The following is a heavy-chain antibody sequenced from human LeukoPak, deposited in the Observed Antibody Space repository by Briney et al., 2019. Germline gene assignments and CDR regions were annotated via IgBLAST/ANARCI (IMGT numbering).Heavy chain of an antibody. D-gene: IGHD5-24*01. J-gene: IGHJ1*01. CDR3: AKTRNGYTTEYLQH. CDR2: ISSPGGNT. CDR1: GFILSGFV. Sequence: PGGSLRLSCTSSGFILSGFVMSWVRQPPGKGLEWVSSISSPGGNTYYADSVKGRFTISRDNSNNLVYLQMNSLRAEDTAVYYCAKTRNGYTTEYLQHWGQGTLVTVSS. V-gene: IGHV3-23*01.